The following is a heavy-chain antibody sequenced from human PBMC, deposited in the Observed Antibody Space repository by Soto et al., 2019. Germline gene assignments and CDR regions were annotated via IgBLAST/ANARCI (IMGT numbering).Heavy chain of an antibody. CDR1: GYTFTTSG. CDR3: TRAGASDWNYVSTSS. J-gene: IGHJ4*02. Sequence: QLVQSGAEVKKPGASVKVSCKASGYTFTTSGFNWVRQAPGQGLEWMGWISAKSGNTNYAQKLQGRVTMTTDTSTSTVYMELKSLTSDGTAIYYCTRAGASDWNYVSTSSWGQGTLVTVSS. V-gene: IGHV1-18*04. CDR2: ISAKSGNT. D-gene: IGHD1-7*01.